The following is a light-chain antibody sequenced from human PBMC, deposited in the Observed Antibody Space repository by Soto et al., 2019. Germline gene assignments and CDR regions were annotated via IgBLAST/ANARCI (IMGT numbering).Light chain of an antibody. CDR1: QSLLHNNGYNY. CDR2: LSS. J-gene: IGKJ1*01. Sequence: EIVMTQSPLSLPVTPGEPASISCRSSQSLLHNNGYNYLDWYLQKPGQSPQLLIYLSSNRASGVPDRFSASGSGTDFTLEISRVEAEDVGVYYCMQSLQTPPWTFGPGTKVDIK. CDR3: MQSLQTPPWT. V-gene: IGKV2-28*01.